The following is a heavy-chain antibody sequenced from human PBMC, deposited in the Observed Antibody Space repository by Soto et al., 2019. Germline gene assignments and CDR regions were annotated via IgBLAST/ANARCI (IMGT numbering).Heavy chain of an antibody. D-gene: IGHD1-26*01. Sequence: QVQLVQSGAEVKKPGASVKVSCKASGYTFINYGISWVRQAPGQGLEWMGWINTYNGNTNYAKKFQGRVTMTTDTSTSTAYMELRSLRSDDTAVYHCARDAVGPAWFDPWGQGTLVTVSS. V-gene: IGHV1-18*01. J-gene: IGHJ5*02. CDR2: INTYNGNT. CDR3: ARDAVGPAWFDP. CDR1: GYTFINYG.